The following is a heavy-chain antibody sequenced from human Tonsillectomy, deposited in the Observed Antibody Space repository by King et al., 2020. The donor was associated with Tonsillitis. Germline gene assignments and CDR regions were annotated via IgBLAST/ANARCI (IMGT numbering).Heavy chain of an antibody. D-gene: IGHD6-19*01. CDR3: AKRSSNVWYHFDF. J-gene: IGHJ4*02. Sequence: VQLVESGGGVVQPGKYLRLSCAAYGFCFRAYDMSWVRQAPGEGLEWGAIVSYDCTREDYAESVKGRFAISRDNSKNRLYLQMNSLRPEDTAVYYCAKRSSNVWYHFDFWGRGAQVTVSS. CDR1: GFCFRAYD. V-gene: IGHV3-30*18. CDR2: VSYDCTRE.